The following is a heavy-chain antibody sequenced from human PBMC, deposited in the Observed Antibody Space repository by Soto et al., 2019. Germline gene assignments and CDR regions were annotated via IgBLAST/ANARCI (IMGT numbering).Heavy chain of an antibody. CDR2: ISGSGGST. Sequence: GGSLRLSCAASGFTFSSYAMSWVRQAPGKGLEWVSAISGSGGSTYYADSVKGRFTISRDNSKNTLYLQMNSLRAEDTAVYYCANLPTGTTPPYYYYGMDVWGQGSTVTVSS. V-gene: IGHV3-23*01. D-gene: IGHD1-1*01. CDR3: ANLPTGTTPPYYYYGMDV. J-gene: IGHJ6*02. CDR1: GFTFSSYA.